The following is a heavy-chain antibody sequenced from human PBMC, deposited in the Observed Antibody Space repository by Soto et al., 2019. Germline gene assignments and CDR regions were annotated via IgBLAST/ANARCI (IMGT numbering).Heavy chain of an antibody. D-gene: IGHD1-7*01. Sequence: QVQLQESGPGLVKPSQTLSLTCAISGDSVSSNSAAWNWIRQSPSRGLEWLGRTYYRSRWYNDYAVSVKSRITVNPDTSKNQYSLQLTSVTPEDTAVYYCAGTTSHYWYYMDVWGKGTTVTVSS. CDR1: GDSVSSNSAA. CDR3: AGTTSHYWYYMDV. V-gene: IGHV6-1*01. CDR2: TYYRSRWYN. J-gene: IGHJ6*03.